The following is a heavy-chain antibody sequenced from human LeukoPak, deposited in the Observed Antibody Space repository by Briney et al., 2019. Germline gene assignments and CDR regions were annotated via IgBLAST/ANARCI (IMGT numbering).Heavy chain of an antibody. D-gene: IGHD2-15*01. CDR3: ARDSEDIVVVVAAM. V-gene: IGHV1-2*06. CDR1: GYTFTGYY. J-gene: IGHJ4*02. Sequence: ASVKVSCKASGYTFTGYYMHWVRQAPGQGLEWMGRINPNSGGTNYAQKFQGRVTMTRDTSISTAYMELSRLRSDDTAVYYCARDSEDIVVVVAAMWGQGTLDTVSS. CDR2: INPNSGGT.